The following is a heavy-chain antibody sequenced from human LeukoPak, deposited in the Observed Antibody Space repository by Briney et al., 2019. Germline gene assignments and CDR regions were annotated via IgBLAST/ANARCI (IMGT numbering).Heavy chain of an antibody. Sequence: GGSLRLSCAASGFTVSSNYMSWVRQASRKGLEWVSVIYSGGSTYYADSVKGRFAISRDNSKNTLFLQMNNLRAEDTAVYYCARVDWEGSGSYYFDYWGQGTLVTVSS. J-gene: IGHJ4*02. V-gene: IGHV3-66*02. CDR3: ARVDWEGSGSYYFDY. CDR1: GFTVSSNY. D-gene: IGHD1-26*01. CDR2: IYSGGST.